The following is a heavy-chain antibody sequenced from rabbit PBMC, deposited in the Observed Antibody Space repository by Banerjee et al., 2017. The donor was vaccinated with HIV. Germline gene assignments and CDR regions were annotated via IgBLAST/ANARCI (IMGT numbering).Heavy chain of an antibody. J-gene: IGHJ4*01. Sequence: QEQLVESGGGLVQPEGSLTLTCTASGFTISSSYWICWVRQAPGKGLEWIACIYGGSSGSTYYASWAKGRLTISKTSSTTVTMQMTSLTAADTATYFCARDLAAVIGWNFGLWGQGTLVTVS. V-gene: IGHV1S45*01. D-gene: IGHD1-1*01. CDR3: ARDLAAVIGWNFGL. CDR1: GFTISSSYW. CDR2: IYGGSSGST.